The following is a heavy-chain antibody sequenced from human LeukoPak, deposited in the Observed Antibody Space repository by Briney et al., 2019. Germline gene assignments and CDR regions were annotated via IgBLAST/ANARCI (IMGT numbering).Heavy chain of an antibody. CDR1: GFTFSSYA. CDR2: ISYDGSNK. Sequence: GGSLRLSCAASGFTFSSYAMHWVRQAPGKGLEWVAVISYDGSNKYYADSVKGRFTISRDNSKNTLYLQMNSLRAEDTAVYYCAKSLGTNPSFDYWGQGTLVTVSS. D-gene: IGHD2-8*01. J-gene: IGHJ4*02. CDR3: AKSLGTNPSFDY. V-gene: IGHV3-30*04.